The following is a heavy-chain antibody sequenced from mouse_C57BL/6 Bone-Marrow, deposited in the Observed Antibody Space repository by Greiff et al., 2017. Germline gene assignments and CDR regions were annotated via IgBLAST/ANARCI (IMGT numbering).Heavy chain of an antibody. V-gene: IGHV1-81*01. CDR3: APSSYYYGSSYGAY. J-gene: IGHJ3*01. D-gene: IGHD1-1*01. Sequence: VQLQQSGAELARPGASVKLSCKASGYTFTSYGISWVKQRTGQGLEWIGEISPRSGNTYYNEKFKGKATLTADKSSSTAYMELRSLTSEDSAVYFCAPSSYYYGSSYGAYWGQGTLVTVSA. CDR1: GYTFTSYG. CDR2: ISPRSGNT.